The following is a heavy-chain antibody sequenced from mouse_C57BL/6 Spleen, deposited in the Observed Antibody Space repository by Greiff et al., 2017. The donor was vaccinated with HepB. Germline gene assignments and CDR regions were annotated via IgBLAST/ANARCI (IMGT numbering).Heavy chain of an antibody. CDR2: INPSTGGT. J-gene: IGHJ4*01. Sequence: VQLQQSGPELVKPGASVKISCKASGYSFTGYYMNWVKQSPEKSLEWIGEINPSTGGTTYNQKFKAKATLTVDKSSSTAYMQLKSLTSGDSAVYSCAKRGGYDYGGYAMDYWGQGTSVTVSS. CDR1: GYSFTGYY. CDR3: AKRGGYDYGGYAMDY. V-gene: IGHV1-42*01. D-gene: IGHD2-4*01.